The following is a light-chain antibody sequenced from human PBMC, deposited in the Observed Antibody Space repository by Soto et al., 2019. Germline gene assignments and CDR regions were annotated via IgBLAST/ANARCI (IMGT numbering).Light chain of an antibody. J-gene: IGKJ1*01. Sequence: DIQMTQSPSSLSASVGDSITISCLASQTIKRYLNWYQQKPGKAPILLIYSASSWQIGVPSRFSASGSGTEFTLTITSLQPEDVATYYCQQSYNHPRTFGQGTKVDIK. CDR1: QTIKRY. CDR3: QQSYNHPRT. CDR2: SAS. V-gene: IGKV1-39*01.